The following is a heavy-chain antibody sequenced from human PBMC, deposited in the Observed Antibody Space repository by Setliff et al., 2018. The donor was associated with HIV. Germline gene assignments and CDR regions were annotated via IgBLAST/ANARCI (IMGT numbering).Heavy chain of an antibody. V-gene: IGHV5-51*01. Sequence: GASLKISCKGSGYSFTSYWIGWVRQMPGKGLEWMGIIYPGDSDTRYSPSFQGQVTISADKSIITAYLQWSSLKASDTAMYYCARCSSSWPRILYYMDVCGKVTTVTVSS. D-gene: IGHD2-2*01. CDR1: GYSFTSYW. J-gene: IGHJ6*03. CDR2: IYPGDSDT. CDR3: ARCSSSWPRILYYMDV.